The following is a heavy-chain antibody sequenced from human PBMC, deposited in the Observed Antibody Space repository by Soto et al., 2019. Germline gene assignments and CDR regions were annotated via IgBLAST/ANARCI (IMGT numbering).Heavy chain of an antibody. J-gene: IGHJ6*02. V-gene: IGHV1-69*13. CDR3: ARDWRSETYYYYYGMDV. Sequence: ASVKVSCKASGGTFSSYAISWVRQAPGQGLEWMGGIIPIFGTANYAQKFQGRVTITADESTSTAYMELSSLRSEDTAVYYCARDWRSETYYYYYGMDVWGQGTTVTVSS. CDR1: GGTFSSYA. CDR2: IIPIFGTA.